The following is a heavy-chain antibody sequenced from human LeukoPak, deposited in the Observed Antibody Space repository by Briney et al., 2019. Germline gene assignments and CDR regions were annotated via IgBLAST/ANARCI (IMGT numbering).Heavy chain of an antibody. Sequence: SETLSLTCTVSGGSISRSSYYWGWIRQPPGKGLEWIGSIYYSGTTYSNPSLKSRVTISVDTSKNQFSLKLRSVIAADTAVYYCARQNDRSHDYWGQGTLVTVSS. D-gene: IGHD1-1*01. CDR2: IYYSGTT. CDR3: ARQNDRSHDY. V-gene: IGHV4-39*01. CDR1: GGSISRSSYY. J-gene: IGHJ4*02.